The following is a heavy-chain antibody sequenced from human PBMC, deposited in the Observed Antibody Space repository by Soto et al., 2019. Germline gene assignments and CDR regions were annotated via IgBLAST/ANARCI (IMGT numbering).Heavy chain of an antibody. Sequence: GGSLRLSCAASGFTFSSYGMHWVRQAPGKGLEWVAVISYDGSNKYYADSVKGRFTISRDNSKNTLYLQMNSLRAEDTAVYYCAKNLFLEWPRGHYYGMDVWGQGTTVTVSS. CDR2: ISYDGSNK. D-gene: IGHD3-3*01. CDR1: GFTFSSYG. V-gene: IGHV3-30*18. CDR3: AKNLFLEWPRGHYYGMDV. J-gene: IGHJ6*02.